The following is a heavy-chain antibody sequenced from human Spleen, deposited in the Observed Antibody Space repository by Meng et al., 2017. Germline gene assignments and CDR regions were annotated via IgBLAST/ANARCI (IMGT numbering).Heavy chain of an antibody. Sequence: GGSLRLSCAASGFTLSSYTTNWVRQAPGKGLEWVSSISSSSSYIYYADSVKGRFTISKDNAKNSLYLQMNSLRAEDTAVYYCARDEDHMVATYPNYWGQGTLVTVSS. J-gene: IGHJ4*02. CDR1: GFTLSSYT. CDR2: ISSSSSYI. CDR3: ARDEDHMVATYPNY. V-gene: IGHV3-21*01. D-gene: IGHD5-12*01.